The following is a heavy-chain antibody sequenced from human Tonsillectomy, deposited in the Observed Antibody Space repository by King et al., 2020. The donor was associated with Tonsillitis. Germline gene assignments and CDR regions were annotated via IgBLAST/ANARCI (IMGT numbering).Heavy chain of an antibody. V-gene: IGHV4-59*01. J-gene: IGHJ5*02. CDR1: GASISSDY. CDR3: AKGAGWYAH. Sequence: LQLQESGPGLVKPSETLSLTCTVSGASISSDYWSWLRQPPGKGLEWMAYVHYSGKTNYSPSLKSRVTISIDTSKSQFSLELTSVTAADTAVYYCAKGAGWYAHWGQGILVTVSS. CDR2: VHYSGKT. D-gene: IGHD6-13*01.